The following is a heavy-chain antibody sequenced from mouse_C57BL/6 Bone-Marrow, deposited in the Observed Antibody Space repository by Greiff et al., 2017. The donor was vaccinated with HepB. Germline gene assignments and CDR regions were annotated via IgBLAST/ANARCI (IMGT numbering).Heavy chain of an antibody. CDR3: AEGYYGSSYWYFDV. D-gene: IGHD1-1*01. Sequence: QVQLQQPGAELVKPGASVKMSCKASGYTFTSYWITWVKQRPGQGLEWIGDIYPGSGSTNYNEKFKSKATLTVDTSSSTAYMQLSSLTSEDSAVYYVAEGYYGSSYWYFDVWGTGTTVTVSS. CDR2: IYPGSGST. V-gene: IGHV1-55*01. J-gene: IGHJ1*03. CDR1: GYTFTSYW.